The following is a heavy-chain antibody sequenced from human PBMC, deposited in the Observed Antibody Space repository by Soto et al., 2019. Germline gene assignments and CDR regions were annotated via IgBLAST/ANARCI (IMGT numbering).Heavy chain of an antibody. D-gene: IGHD3-3*01. Sequence: PGGSLRLSCAASGFTFDEYAMHWVRQPPGKGLEWVSLISWDGSNRYYADSVQGRFTISRDNSKYSLYLEMNSLRPEGTALYYCAKDISRGPTKNYDFWSGPDYWGQGTLVTVSS. CDR2: ISWDGSNR. V-gene: IGHV3-43D*04. J-gene: IGHJ4*02. CDR3: AKDISRGPTKNYDFWSGPDY. CDR1: GFTFDEYA.